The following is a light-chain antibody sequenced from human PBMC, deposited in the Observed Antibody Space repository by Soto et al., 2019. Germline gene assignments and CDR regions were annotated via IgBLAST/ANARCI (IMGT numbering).Light chain of an antibody. CDR1: QGISSY. J-gene: IGKJ5*01. Sequence: AIRMTQSPSSLSASTGDRVTITCRASQGISSYLAWYQQKPGKAPKLLIYAASTLQSGVPSRFSGSGSGTDFTLTISCLQSEDFATYYCQQYYRYSTFGQGTRLEIK. CDR2: AAS. CDR3: QQYYRYST. V-gene: IGKV1-8*01.